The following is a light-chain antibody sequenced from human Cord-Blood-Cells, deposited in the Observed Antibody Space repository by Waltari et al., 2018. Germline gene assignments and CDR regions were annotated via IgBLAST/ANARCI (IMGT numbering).Light chain of an antibody. Sequence: QSALTPPASVSGSPGQSITIPCTGTSSDVGGYNYVSWYPPPPGKAPKLMIYDVSNRPSGVSNRFSGSKSGNTASLTISGLQAEDEADYYCSSYTSSSTLFGGGTKLTVL. CDR2: DVS. V-gene: IGLV2-14*01. CDR1: SSDVGGYNY. CDR3: SSYTSSSTL. J-gene: IGLJ2*01.